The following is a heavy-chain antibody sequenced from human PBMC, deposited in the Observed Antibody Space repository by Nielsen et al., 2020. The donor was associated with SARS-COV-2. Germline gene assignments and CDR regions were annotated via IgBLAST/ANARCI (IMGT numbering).Heavy chain of an antibody. Sequence: GESLKISCAASGFTFSSYGMHWVRQAPGKGLEWVAVISYDGSNKYYADSVKGRFTISRDNSKNTLYLQMNSLRAEDTAVYYCARDHRGDYGDFDYWGQGTLVTVSS. CDR3: ARDHRGDYGDFDY. J-gene: IGHJ4*02. CDR2: ISYDGSNK. V-gene: IGHV3-30*03. D-gene: IGHD4-17*01. CDR1: GFTFSSYG.